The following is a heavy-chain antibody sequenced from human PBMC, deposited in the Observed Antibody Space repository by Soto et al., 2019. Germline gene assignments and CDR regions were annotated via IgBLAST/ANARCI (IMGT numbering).Heavy chain of an antibody. Sequence: SQTLSLTCVISGDSVSSASAAWNWLRQSPSRGLEWLGRTYYRSKWYNDYTVSVRSRITINPDTSKNQFSLQLNSVTPEDTAVYYCARSTAPLNYYGMDVWGQGTTVTVSS. CDR3: ARSTAPLNYYGMDV. CDR1: GDSVSSASAA. D-gene: IGHD2-21*02. V-gene: IGHV6-1*01. CDR2: TYYRSKWYN. J-gene: IGHJ6*02.